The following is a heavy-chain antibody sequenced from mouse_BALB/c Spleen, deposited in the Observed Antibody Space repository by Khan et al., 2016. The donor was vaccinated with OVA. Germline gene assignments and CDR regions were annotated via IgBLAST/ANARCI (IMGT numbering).Heavy chain of an antibody. CDR1: GYSITSDYA. CDR2: ISCSGST. Sequence: EVQLQESGPGLVKPSQSLSLTCTVTGYSITSDYAWNWIRQFPGNKLEWVGYISCSGSTSYTPSLKSRISITRDTTKNQFFLQMNSVTNEATATYYCARGRAYWGQGTLVTVSA. CDR3: ARGRAY. J-gene: IGHJ3*01. D-gene: IGHD3-3*01. V-gene: IGHV3-2*02.